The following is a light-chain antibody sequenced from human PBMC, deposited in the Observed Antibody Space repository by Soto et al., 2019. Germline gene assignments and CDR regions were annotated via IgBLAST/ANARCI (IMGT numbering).Light chain of an antibody. J-gene: IGLJ2*01. CDR1: SRDVGGYDY. CDR2: DVS. V-gene: IGLV2-14*01. CDR3: SSYTSTTVV. Sequence: QSALTQPASVSGSPGQSITISCTGISRDVGGYDYVSWYQQYPDKAPKLMIYDVSNRPSGVSNRFSGSKSANTASLTISGLQAEDEADYYCSSYTSTTVVFGGGTKLTVL.